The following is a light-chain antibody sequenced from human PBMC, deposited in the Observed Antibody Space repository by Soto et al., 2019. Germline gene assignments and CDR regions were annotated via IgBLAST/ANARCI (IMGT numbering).Light chain of an antibody. CDR1: QSINRH. CDR2: DAS. J-gene: IGKJ5*01. Sequence: EIVLTQSPATLSLSPGERATLSCRASQSINRHLAWYRQKPGQAPRLLIYDASNRATGIPARFSGSGSGTDFTLTISSLEPEDFGVYYCQQYNKWPLITFGQGTRLEIK. V-gene: IGKV3-11*01. CDR3: QQYNKWPLIT.